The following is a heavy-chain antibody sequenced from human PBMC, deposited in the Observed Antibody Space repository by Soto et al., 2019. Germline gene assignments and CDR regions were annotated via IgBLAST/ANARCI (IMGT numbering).Heavy chain of an antibody. Sequence: QAQLQVSGPGLVKPAESLSLICNVSGVPITDSYWSWIRQSPGKGLEWIGRVHAGGSFNYNPSLRRRAAISLDTSKSQVSLRLTSVTAADTAVYFCARENTPEMTRGWFAPWGQGTLVTVSS. J-gene: IGHJ5*02. D-gene: IGHD2-2*02. CDR3: ARENTPEMTRGWFAP. CDR2: VHAGGSF. CDR1: GVPITDSY. V-gene: IGHV4-4*07.